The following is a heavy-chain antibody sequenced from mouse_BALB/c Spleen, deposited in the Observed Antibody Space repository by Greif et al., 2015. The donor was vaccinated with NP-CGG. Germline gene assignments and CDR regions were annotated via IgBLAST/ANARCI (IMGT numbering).Heavy chain of an antibody. V-gene: IGHV7-3*02. D-gene: IGHD3-1*01. Sequence: EVKVVESGGGLVQPGGSLRLSCVTSGFTFTDYYMSWVRQPPGKALEWLGFIRNKANGYTTEYCASVKGRFTISRDNSQSILYLQMNTLRAEDSATYYCARDIRQLGLPSFAYWGQGTLVTVSA. CDR2: IRNKANGYTT. CDR1: GFTFTDYY. CDR3: ARDIRQLGLPSFAY. J-gene: IGHJ3*01.